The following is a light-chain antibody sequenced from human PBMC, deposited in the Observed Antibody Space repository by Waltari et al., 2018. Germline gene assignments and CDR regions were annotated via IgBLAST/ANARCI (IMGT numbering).Light chain of an antibody. CDR3: ATWDDSLSVVL. J-gene: IGLJ3*02. CDR2: MTA. Sequence: QSVLIQPPSASGTPGQRITISCSGSSSHLGSNYVSWYQQVPGTAPRLLIYMTAQRPSGVPDRFSASKSGTSASLAINGLRSEDEADYYCATWDDSLSVVLFGGGTTLTVL. V-gene: IGLV1-47*01. CDR1: SSHLGSNY.